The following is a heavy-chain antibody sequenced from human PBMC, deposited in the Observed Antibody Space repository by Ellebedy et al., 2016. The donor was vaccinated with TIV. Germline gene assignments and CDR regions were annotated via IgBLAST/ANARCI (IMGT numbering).Heavy chain of an antibody. CDR1: GASVSPSY. D-gene: IGHD2-2*01. Sequence: MPSETLSLTCTVPGASVSPSYWRWISQSPGKALEWIGHIYVSGSTNYNVPLRSRVTISVDTSINQFSLKLSSVTAADTAVYYCARSYCASARCYAHNILDPWGQGTLVTVSS. CDR2: IYVSGST. CDR3: ARSYCASARCYAHNILDP. V-gene: IGHV4-59*08. J-gene: IGHJ5*02.